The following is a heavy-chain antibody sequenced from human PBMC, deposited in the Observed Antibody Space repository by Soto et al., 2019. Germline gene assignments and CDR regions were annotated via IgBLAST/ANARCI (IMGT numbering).Heavy chain of an antibody. CDR3: ARDQLAVAGYNSWFDP. D-gene: IGHD6-19*01. V-gene: IGHV4-59*01. CDR1: GGSISSYY. Sequence: SETLSLTCTVSGGSISSYYWSWIRQPPGKGLEWIGYIYYSGSTNYNPSLKSRVTISVDTSKNQFSLKLSSVTAADTAVYYCARDQLAVAGYNSWFDPWGQGTLVTVSS. J-gene: IGHJ5*02. CDR2: IYYSGST.